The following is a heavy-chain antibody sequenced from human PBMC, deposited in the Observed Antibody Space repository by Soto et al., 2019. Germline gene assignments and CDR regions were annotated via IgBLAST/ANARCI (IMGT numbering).Heavy chain of an antibody. J-gene: IGHJ5*02. CDR3: ARGHYYDSSGLGEGNNWFDP. CDR2: INHSGST. Sequence: QVQLQQWGAGLLKPSETLSLTCAVYGGSFSGYYWSWIRQPPGKGLEWIGEINHSGSTNYNPSLKSRVTISVDTSKNQFSLKLSSVTAADTAVYYCARGHYYDSSGLGEGNNWFDPWGQGTLVTVSS. CDR1: GGSFSGYY. D-gene: IGHD3-22*01. V-gene: IGHV4-34*01.